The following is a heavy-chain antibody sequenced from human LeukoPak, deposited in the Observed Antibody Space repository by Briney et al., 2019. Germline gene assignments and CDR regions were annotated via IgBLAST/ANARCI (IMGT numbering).Heavy chain of an antibody. D-gene: IGHD2-15*01. Sequence: GGSLRLSCAASGFTFSSYAMSWVRQAPGKGLEWVANIKQDGSEKYYVDSVKGRFTISRDNAKNSLYLQMNSLRAEDTAVYYCARYCSGGSCWDYWGQGTLDTVSS. V-gene: IGHV3-7*01. CDR3: ARYCSGGSCWDY. CDR1: GFTFSSYA. J-gene: IGHJ4*02. CDR2: IKQDGSEK.